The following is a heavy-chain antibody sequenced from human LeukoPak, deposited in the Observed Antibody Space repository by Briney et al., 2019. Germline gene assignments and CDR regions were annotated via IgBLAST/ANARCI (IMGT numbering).Heavy chain of an antibody. V-gene: IGHV4-28*03. D-gene: IGHD2-8*01. CDR1: GYSISSSNW. J-gene: IGHJ5*02. CDR3: ARDSLYVTNFFDP. Sequence: SETLSLTCVVSGYSISSSNWWGWIRQPPGKGLEWIGYIYYSGGTNYNPSLQSRVTISIDTSKNQFSLNLRSVTAADTAVYYCARDSLYVTNFFDPWGQGTLVTVSS. CDR2: IYYSGGT.